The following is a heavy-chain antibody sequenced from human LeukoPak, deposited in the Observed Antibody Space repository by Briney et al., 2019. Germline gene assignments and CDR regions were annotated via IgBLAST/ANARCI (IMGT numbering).Heavy chain of an antibody. CDR1: GYTCTSYD. Sequence: ASVRVSCKASGYTCTSYDINWVRQATGQWLEWMGRMNPNSGNTGYAQKFHGRVTMTRNTSISTAYMELSSLRSEDTAVYYCARGRLGLRRNWFDPWGQGTLVTVSS. CDR3: ARGRLGLRRNWFDP. CDR2: MNPNSGNT. J-gene: IGHJ5*02. V-gene: IGHV1-8*01. D-gene: IGHD4-17*01.